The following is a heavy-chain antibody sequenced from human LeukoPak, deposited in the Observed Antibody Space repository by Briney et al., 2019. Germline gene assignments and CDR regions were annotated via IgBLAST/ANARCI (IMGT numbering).Heavy chain of an antibody. CDR2: INQSGRT. CDR1: GGSFSGYY. V-gene: IGHV4-34*01. D-gene: IGHD3-22*01. CDR3: AQSSGSTIGPYDL. J-gene: IGHJ3*01. Sequence: SETLSLTCAVSGGSFSGYYRTWIRQSPGKGLEWIGEINQSGRTSYSPSPKSRVTISGDTSKNQFSLQLTSVTAADTAVYYCAQSSGSTIGPYDLWGQGTIVTVSS.